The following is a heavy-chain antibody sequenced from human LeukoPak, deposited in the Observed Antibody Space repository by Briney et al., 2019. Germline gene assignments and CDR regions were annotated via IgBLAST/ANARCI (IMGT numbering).Heavy chain of an antibody. CDR3: ARRGESTNYGDYRFDS. J-gene: IGHJ4*02. Sequence: PGGSLRLSCAVSGFTFSSYAMSWVRQAPGKGLEWASAISSTGGNTYHADSVKGRFTISRDNSKNTLYLQMNSLRVEDTAVYYCARRGESTNYGDYRFDSWGQGTLVIVSS. CDR1: GFTFSSYA. D-gene: IGHD4-17*01. V-gene: IGHV3-23*01. CDR2: ISSTGGNT.